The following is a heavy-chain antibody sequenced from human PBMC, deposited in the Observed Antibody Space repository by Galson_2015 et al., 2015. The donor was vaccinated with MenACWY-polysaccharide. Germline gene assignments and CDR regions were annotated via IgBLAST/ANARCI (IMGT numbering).Heavy chain of an antibody. CDR1: GYTFTSYY. V-gene: IGHV1-46*01. D-gene: IGHD5-12*01. CDR3: ARDRPDIVATMGGYYYYGMDV. CDR2: INPSGGST. J-gene: IGHJ6*02. Sequence: SVKVSCKASGYTFTSYYMHWVRQAPGQGLEWMGIINPSGGSTSYAQKFQGRVTMTRDTSTSTVYMELSSLRSEDTAVYYCARDRPDIVATMGGYYYYGMDVWGQGTTVTVSS.